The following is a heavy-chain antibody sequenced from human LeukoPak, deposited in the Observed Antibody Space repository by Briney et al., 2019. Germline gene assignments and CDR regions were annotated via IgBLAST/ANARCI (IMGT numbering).Heavy chain of an antibody. J-gene: IGHJ4*02. CDR1: GFTFSTYW. CDR3: GRGELPAAVDD. D-gene: IGHD2-2*01. Sequence: GGSLRLSCAASGFTFSTYWMIWVRQAPGKGLEWVANIKQDGSEKYYVDSVKGRFTISRDNAKNTLYLQMNSLRVEDTAVYYCGRGELPAAVDDWGQGTLVTVSS. V-gene: IGHV3-7*01. CDR2: IKQDGSEK.